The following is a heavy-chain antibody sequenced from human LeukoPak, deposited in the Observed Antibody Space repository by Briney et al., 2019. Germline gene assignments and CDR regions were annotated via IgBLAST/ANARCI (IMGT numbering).Heavy chain of an antibody. V-gene: IGHV3-21*01. Sequence: PGGSLRLPCAASGFTFSSYTMNWVRQAPGKGLEWVSSITSSGSYIYYADSVMGRFTISRDNTNNSLYLQMNSLRAEDTAVYYCVRVYNYDSSGLQNGFDIWGQGTMVTVSS. J-gene: IGHJ3*02. CDR2: ITSSGSYI. D-gene: IGHD3-22*01. CDR1: GFTFSSYT. CDR3: VRVYNYDSSGLQNGFDI.